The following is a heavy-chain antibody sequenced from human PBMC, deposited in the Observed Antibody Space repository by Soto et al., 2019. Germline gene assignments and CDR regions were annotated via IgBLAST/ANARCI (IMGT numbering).Heavy chain of an antibody. J-gene: IGHJ3*02. D-gene: IGHD6-19*01. V-gene: IGHV3-9*01. CDR2: ISWNSGSI. CDR3: AKDGTGYSSGWGAFDI. Sequence: EVQLVESGGGLVQPGRSLRLSCAASGFTFDDYAMLWVRQAPGKGLEWVSGISWNSGSIGYADSVKGRFTISRDNAKNSLYLQMNSLRAEDTALYYCAKDGTGYSSGWGAFDIWGQGTMVTVSS. CDR1: GFTFDDYA.